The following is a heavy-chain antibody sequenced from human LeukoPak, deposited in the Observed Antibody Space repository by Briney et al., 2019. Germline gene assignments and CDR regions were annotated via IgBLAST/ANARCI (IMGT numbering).Heavy chain of an antibody. V-gene: IGHV3-7*01. CDR1: GFTFSSYW. D-gene: IGHD3-22*01. CDR2: IKQDGSEK. CDR3: ARAGWSYYYDSSGYY. Sequence: QAGGSLRLSCAASGFTFSSYWMSWVRQAPGKGLEWVANIKQDGSEKYYVDSVKGRFTISRDYAKNSLYLQMNSLRAEDTAVYYCARAGWSYYYDSSGYYWGQGTLVTVSS. J-gene: IGHJ4*02.